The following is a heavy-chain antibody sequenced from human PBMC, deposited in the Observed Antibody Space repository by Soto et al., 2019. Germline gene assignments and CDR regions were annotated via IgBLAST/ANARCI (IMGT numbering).Heavy chain of an antibody. CDR1: GFTFSSYS. J-gene: IGHJ4*02. D-gene: IGHD2-2*01. CDR3: ATYCTSTTCPLGVCN. CDR2: ISSSSTI. Sequence: GGSLRLSCAASGFTFSSYSMNWVRQAPGKGLEWVSYISSSSTIYYADSVKGRFTISRDNAKNSLFLQMNSLRAEDAAVYYCATYCTSTTCPLGVCNWGQGTLVTVSS. V-gene: IGHV3-48*01.